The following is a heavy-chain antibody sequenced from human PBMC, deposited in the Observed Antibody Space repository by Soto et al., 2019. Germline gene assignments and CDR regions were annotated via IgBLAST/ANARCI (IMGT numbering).Heavy chain of an antibody. CDR2: IHHSGST. D-gene: IGHD2-15*01. Sequence: QVQLQESGPGLVKPSGTLSLTCAVSGGSISSDDWWSWVRQPPGKGLEWIGEIHHSGSTNYNPSLKSRVTRSVDESKNQFSLKLSSVTAADTAVHYCARAYCSGGSCYLNYWGQGTLVTVSS. CDR1: GGSISSDDW. V-gene: IGHV4-4*02. CDR3: ARAYCSGGSCYLNY. J-gene: IGHJ4*02.